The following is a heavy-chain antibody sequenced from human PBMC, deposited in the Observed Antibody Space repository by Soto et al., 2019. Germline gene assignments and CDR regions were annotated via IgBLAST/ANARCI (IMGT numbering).Heavy chain of an antibody. D-gene: IGHD3-10*02. CDR3: ARNMDYYYGRGRGNGHGV. CDR1: GYTFTAYY. J-gene: IGHJ6*02. CDR2: INPKFGDT. V-gene: IGHV1-2*02. Sequence: QVRLVQSGAEVKEPGDSVRVSCEASGYTFTAYYIHWVRQAPGQGLEWMGWINPKFGDTTYAQDFQGRVSMTRDMSISTVYMELSSLTSDDTAIYYCARNMDYYYGRGRGNGHGVWGQGTTVTVFS.